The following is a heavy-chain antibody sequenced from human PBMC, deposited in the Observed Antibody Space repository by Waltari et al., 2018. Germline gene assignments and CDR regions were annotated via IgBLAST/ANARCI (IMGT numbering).Heavy chain of an antibody. D-gene: IGHD5-12*01. V-gene: IGHV3-48*04. CDR3: ARGRDGYNFLSLDV. J-gene: IGHJ6*04. CDR1: GFTFSSYS. CDR2: ISSSSSTI. Sequence: EVQLVESGGGLVQPGGSLRLSCAASGFTFSSYSMNWVRQAPGKGLEWVSYISSSSSTIYYAGSVKGRFTISRDNAKNSLYLQMNSLRAEDTAVYYCARGRDGYNFLSLDVWGKGTTVTVSS.